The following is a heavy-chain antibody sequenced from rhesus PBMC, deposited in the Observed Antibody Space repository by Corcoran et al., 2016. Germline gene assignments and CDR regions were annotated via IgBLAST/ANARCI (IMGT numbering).Heavy chain of an antibody. D-gene: IGHD6-25*01. CDR2: IYGGSGTT. J-gene: IGHJ4*01. Sequence: QVQLQESGPGVVKPSETLSLTCAVSGDSISNSWWGWIRQPPGKGLEWIGQIYGGSGTTSYNPSLKSRVTISSDTSKNQFSLKLTSVTAADTAVYYCTKDQRQLENRFDSWGQGVLVAVSS. CDR1: GDSISNSW. CDR3: TKDQRQLENRFDS. V-gene: IGHV4-147*01.